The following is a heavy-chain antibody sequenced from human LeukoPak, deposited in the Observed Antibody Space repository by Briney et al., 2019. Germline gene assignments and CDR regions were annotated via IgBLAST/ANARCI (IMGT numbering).Heavy chain of an antibody. V-gene: IGHV4-4*02. CDR3: ARDSGYVEVLGAFDI. Sequence: SGTLSLTCAVSGGSIGSSNWGSWVRQPPGKGLEWIGEIYHTGNTNYNPSLKSRVTISVDKSKNQFSLKLSSVTAADTAVYYCARDSGYVEVLGAFDIWGRGTMVSVSS. D-gene: IGHD5-12*01. J-gene: IGHJ3*02. CDR1: GGSIGSSNW. CDR2: IYHTGNT.